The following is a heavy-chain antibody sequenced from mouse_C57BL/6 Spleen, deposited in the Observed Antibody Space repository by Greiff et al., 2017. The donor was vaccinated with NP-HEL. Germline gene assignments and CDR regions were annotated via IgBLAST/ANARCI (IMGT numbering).Heavy chain of an antibody. D-gene: IGHD1-1*01. Sequence: QVQLKQSGAELVKPGASVKISCKASGYAFSSYWMNWVKQRPGKGLEWIGQIYPGDGDTNYNGKFKGKATLTADKSSSTAYMQLSSLTSEDSAVYFCARPPTVAYYFDYWGQGTTLTVSS. J-gene: IGHJ2*01. CDR3: ARPPTVAYYFDY. V-gene: IGHV1-80*01. CDR2: IYPGDGDT. CDR1: GYAFSSYW.